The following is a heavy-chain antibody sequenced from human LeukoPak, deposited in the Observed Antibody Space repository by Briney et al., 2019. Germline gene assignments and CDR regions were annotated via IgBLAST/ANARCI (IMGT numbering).Heavy chain of an antibody. CDR2: IRRKDNSYPP. CDR3: TSRGYSYGSPSYYFDY. Sequence: GGSLRLSCAASGFTFSGSAMHWVRQASGKGLEWVGRIRRKDNSYPPAYAVSVKCRFTISRDDSKNTAYLQMHSLKTEDTAVYYCTSRGYSYGSPSYYFDYWGQGTLVTVSS. CDR1: GFTFSGSA. V-gene: IGHV3-73*01. J-gene: IGHJ4*02. D-gene: IGHD5-18*01.